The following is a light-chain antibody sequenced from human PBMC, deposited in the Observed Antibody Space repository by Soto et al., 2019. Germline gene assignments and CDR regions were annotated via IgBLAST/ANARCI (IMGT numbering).Light chain of an antibody. CDR2: WAS. J-gene: IGKJ2*01. CDR3: HQYFSALYT. V-gene: IGKV4-1*01. Sequence: DIMMTQSPESLAVSLGERATINCKSSQSLLDTSNNKNSVAWYQQKPGQPPKLLIYWASARQSGVPDRFSGSGSGTDFILTISNLQAEDVAVYYCHQYFSALYTFGQGTKLEI. CDR1: QSLLDTSNNKNS.